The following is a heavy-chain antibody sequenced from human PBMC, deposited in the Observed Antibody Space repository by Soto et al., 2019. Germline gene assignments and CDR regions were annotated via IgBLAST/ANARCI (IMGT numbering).Heavy chain of an antibody. CDR3: ARTRRYYYGMDV. V-gene: IGHV4-34*01. Sequence: ASETLSLTCAVYGGSFSGYYWSWIRQPPGKGLEWIGEINHSGSTNYNPSLKSRVTISVDTSKNQFSLKLSSVTAADTAVYYCARTRRYYYGMDVWGQGTTVTVSS. CDR2: INHSGST. J-gene: IGHJ6*02. CDR1: GGSFSGYY.